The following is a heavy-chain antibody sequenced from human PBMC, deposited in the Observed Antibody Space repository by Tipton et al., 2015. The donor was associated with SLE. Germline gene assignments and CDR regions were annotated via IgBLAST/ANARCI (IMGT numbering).Heavy chain of an antibody. J-gene: IGHJ4*02. D-gene: IGHD2-15*01. Sequence: TLSLTCTISGVSISRHYWNWIRQPPGKGLEWIGFIYHSGSTYYNPSPESRVTISQDRSKNQFSLKLSSVTAADTAVYYCARSSGDSLYYFNYWGQGTLVSVSS. V-gene: IGHV4-59*11. CDR1: GVSISRHY. CDR3: ARSSGDSLYYFNY. CDR2: IYHSGST.